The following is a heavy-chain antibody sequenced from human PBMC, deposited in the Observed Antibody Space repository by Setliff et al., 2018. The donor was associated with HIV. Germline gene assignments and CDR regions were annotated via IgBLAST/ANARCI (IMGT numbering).Heavy chain of an antibody. Sequence: ASVKVSCKTSGYPFTNYAVSWLRRAPGQGLEXLGWIGGYDDNTKYPQRFQGRVTLTADRFSKTVYMELRGLTSDDTAVYCCAREMGYALYRSYSPVGAFDVWGQGTVVTVSS. J-gene: IGHJ3*01. CDR2: IGGYDDNT. V-gene: IGHV1-18*01. CDR1: GYPFTNYA. CDR3: AREMGYALYRSYSPVGAFDV. D-gene: IGHD3-10*01.